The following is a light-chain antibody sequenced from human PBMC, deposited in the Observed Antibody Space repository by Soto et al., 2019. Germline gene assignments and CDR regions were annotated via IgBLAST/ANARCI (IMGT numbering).Light chain of an antibody. CDR1: QGIGSF. CDR3: QQINNYPPT. V-gene: IGKV1-9*01. CDR2: AAS. Sequence: QLTQSPSSLSASVGDRVTITCRASQGIGSFLAWYQQKPGKAPKLLIYAASTLQGGVPSRFSGSGSGTDFTLTISSPQPEGFATFYCQQINNYPPTFGGGTKVEIK. J-gene: IGKJ4*01.